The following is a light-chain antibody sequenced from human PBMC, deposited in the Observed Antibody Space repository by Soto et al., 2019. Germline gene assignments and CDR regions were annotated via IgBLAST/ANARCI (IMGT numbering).Light chain of an antibody. V-gene: IGKV1-5*03. CDR1: QSISNW. CDR3: QKYNSAPLT. CDR2: KAS. J-gene: IGKJ4*01. Sequence: DIQMTQSPSTLSASVGDRVTITCRASQSISNWLAWYQQKPGKAPKLLIYKASILESGVPSRFNGSGSGTEFTLTISSLQPADFAAYYCQKYNSAPLTFGGGTKVDIK.